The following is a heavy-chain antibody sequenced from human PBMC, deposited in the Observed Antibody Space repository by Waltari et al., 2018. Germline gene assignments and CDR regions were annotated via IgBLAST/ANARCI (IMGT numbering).Heavy chain of an antibody. D-gene: IGHD1-26*01. CDR3: ARVVGATPFDY. J-gene: IGHJ4*02. Sequence: VQLQQWGAGLLKPSETLSLTCAVYGGSFSGYYWSWIRPPPGKGLEWVGDINHSGSTNDNPALRSRVTISVDTSKNQFSLKLRTVTAADTAVYYCARVVGATPFDYWGQGTLVTVSS. CDR2: INHSGST. V-gene: IGHV4-34*01. CDR1: GGSFSGYY.